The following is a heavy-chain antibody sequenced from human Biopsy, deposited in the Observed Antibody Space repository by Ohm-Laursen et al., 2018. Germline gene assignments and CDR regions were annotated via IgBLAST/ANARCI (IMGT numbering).Heavy chain of an antibody. CDR3: ARLYRLDDYWNDDPPDAFDV. D-gene: IGHD3-3*01. J-gene: IGHJ3*01. Sequence: GTLSLTCTVSGVSITAYYWSWIRQSPGKGLEWIGYISNRGCTNYNPSLRGRVTISVDTSKNQFSLKLSSVTAADTAVFFCARLYRLDDYWNDDPPDAFDVWGQGTRVTVSS. CDR2: ISNRGCT. V-gene: IGHV4-59*01. CDR1: GVSITAYY.